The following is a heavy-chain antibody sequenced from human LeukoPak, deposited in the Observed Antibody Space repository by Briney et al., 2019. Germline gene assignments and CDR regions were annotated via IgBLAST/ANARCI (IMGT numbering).Heavy chain of an antibody. J-gene: IGHJ5*02. Sequence: SETLSLTCAVYSGSFSGYYWSWIRQPPGKGLEWIGEINHSGSTNYNPSLKSRVTISVDTSKNQFSLKLSSVTAADTAVYYCARGSRPSTTVVRRGNWFDPWGQGTLVTVSS. CDR1: SGSFSGYY. D-gene: IGHD4-23*01. V-gene: IGHV4-34*01. CDR2: INHSGST. CDR3: ARGSRPSTTVVRRGNWFDP.